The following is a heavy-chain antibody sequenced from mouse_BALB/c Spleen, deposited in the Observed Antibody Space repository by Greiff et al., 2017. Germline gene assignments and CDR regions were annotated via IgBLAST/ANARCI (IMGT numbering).Heavy chain of an antibody. CDR2: INPSSGYT. V-gene: IGHV1-4*02. CDR3: ARPYYDYVSYAMDY. Sequence: QVQLQQSAAELARPGASVKMSCKASGYTFTSYTMHWVKQRTGQGLEWIGYINPSSGYTEYNQKFKDKTTLTADKSSRTAYMQLSSLTSEDSAVYYCARPYYDYVSYAMDYWGQGTSVTVSS. J-gene: IGHJ4*01. CDR1: GYTFTSYT. D-gene: IGHD2-4*01.